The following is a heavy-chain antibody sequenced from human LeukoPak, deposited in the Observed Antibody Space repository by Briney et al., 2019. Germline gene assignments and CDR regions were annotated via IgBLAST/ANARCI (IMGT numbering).Heavy chain of an antibody. CDR2: ISSSGGTI. CDR3: ARAPPYCSGGSCYRIVDY. Sequence: GGSLRLSCAASGFTFSDYYMSWIRQAPGKGLEWVSYISSSGGTIYYADSVKGRFTISRDNAKNSLYLQMNSLRAEDTAVYYCARAPPYCSGGSCYRIVDYWGQGTLVTVSS. CDR1: GFTFSDYY. D-gene: IGHD2-15*01. J-gene: IGHJ4*02. V-gene: IGHV3-11*01.